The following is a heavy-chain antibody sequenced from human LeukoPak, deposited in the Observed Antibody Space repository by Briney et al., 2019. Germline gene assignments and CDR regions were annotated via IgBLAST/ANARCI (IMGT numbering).Heavy chain of an antibody. Sequence: PGGSLRLSCAASGLTFSTYGMHCVRQAPGKGLEWVAVISYDAINKYYADSVKGRFTISRDNSKNTLYLQMNSLRAEDTAVYYCARAYCSSTSCYAFNYYYYGMDVWGQGTTVTVSS. CDR1: GLTFSTYG. J-gene: IGHJ6*02. D-gene: IGHD2-2*01. CDR2: ISYDAINK. V-gene: IGHV3-30*03. CDR3: ARAYCSSTSCYAFNYYYYGMDV.